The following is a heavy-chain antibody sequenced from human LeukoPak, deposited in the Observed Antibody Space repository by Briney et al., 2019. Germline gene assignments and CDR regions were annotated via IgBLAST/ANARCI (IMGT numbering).Heavy chain of an antibody. CDR3: SRDRLGGLDL. Sequence: GRSLRLSCAASGFDFSTYAINWVRQAPGKGLEWVSSISTMSNYIFYGDSVKGRFTISRDNAKNSVYLQMNSLRPEDTAVYYCSRDRLGGLDLWGQGTLVTVSS. CDR1: GFDFSTYA. D-gene: IGHD5-12*01. CDR2: ISTMSNYI. J-gene: IGHJ5*02. V-gene: IGHV3-21*01.